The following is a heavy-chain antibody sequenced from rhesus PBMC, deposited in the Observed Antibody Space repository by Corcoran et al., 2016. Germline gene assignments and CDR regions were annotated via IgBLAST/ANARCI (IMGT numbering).Heavy chain of an antibody. CDR3: ARSWVPRYYFDY. D-gene: IGHD5-24*01. V-gene: IGHV2-1*01. Sequence: QVTLKESGPALVKPTQTLTLTCTFSGLSLSTSGMGVGWIRQPSRKTLEWLAHIYWNDDKYYSTSLKSRLTISKDTSKNQVVLTMTNMDPVDTATYYCARSWVPRYYFDYWGQGVLVTVSS. CDR2: IYWNDDK. J-gene: IGHJ4*01. CDR1: GLSLSTSGMG.